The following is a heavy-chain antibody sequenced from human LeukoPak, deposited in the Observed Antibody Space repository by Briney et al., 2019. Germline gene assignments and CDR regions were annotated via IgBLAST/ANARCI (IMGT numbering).Heavy chain of an antibody. CDR1: GGSISSYY. Sequence: SETLSLTCTVSGGSISSYYWSWIRQPAGKGLVWIGRIYTSGSTNYNPSLKSRVTMSVDTSKNQFSLKLSSVTAADTAVYYCARDQGEQWLVHFDYWGQGTLVTVSS. D-gene: IGHD6-19*01. CDR3: ARDQGEQWLVHFDY. CDR2: IYTSGST. V-gene: IGHV4-4*07. J-gene: IGHJ4*02.